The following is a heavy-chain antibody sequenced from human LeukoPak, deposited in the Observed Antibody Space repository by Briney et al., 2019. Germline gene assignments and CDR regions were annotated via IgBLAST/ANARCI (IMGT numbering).Heavy chain of an antibody. Sequence: SETLSLTCTVSGASIYTSSSYWGWIRQPPGKGLEWIASVYYTGSTYYSPSLKSRATISVDTSKNQFSLRLTSVTATDTAVYFCARHVTGMAVSGPIESWGLGTLVVVSS. J-gene: IGHJ4*02. D-gene: IGHD6-19*01. CDR1: GASIYTSSSY. CDR3: ARHVTGMAVSGPIES. V-gene: IGHV4-39*01. CDR2: VYYTGST.